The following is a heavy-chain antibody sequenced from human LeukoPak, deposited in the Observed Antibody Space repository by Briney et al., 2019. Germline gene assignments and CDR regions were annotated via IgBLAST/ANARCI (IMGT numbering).Heavy chain of an antibody. CDR1: GITLSNYG. CDR2: ISDSGGRT. D-gene: IGHD3-22*01. Sequence: GGSLRLSCAVSGITLSNYGMSWVRQAPGKGLEWVAGISDSGGRTNYADSVKGRFTISRDNPKNTLYLQMNSLRAEDTAVHFCAKRGVVIRVILVGFHKEAYYFDSWGQGAPVTVSS. V-gene: IGHV3-23*01. CDR3: AKRGVVIRVILVGFHKEAYYFDS. J-gene: IGHJ4*02.